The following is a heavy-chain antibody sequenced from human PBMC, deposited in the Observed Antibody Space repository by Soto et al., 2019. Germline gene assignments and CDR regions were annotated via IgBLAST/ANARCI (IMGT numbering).Heavy chain of an antibody. CDR1: GFTFSSYG. D-gene: IGHD1-7*01. J-gene: IGHJ4*02. CDR2: ISYDGSNK. V-gene: IGHV3-30*18. Sequence: GSLRLSCAASGFTFSSYGMHWVRQAPGKGLEWVAVISYDGSNKYYADSVKGRFTISRDNSKNTLYLQMNSLRAEDTAVYYCAKDLTGTTGYFDYWGQGTLVTVSS. CDR3: AKDLTGTTGYFDY.